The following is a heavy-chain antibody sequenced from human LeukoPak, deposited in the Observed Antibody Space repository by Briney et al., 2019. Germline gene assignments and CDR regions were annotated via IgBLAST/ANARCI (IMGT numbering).Heavy chain of an antibody. CDR2: ISYDGSNK. Sequence: GGSLRLSCAASGFTFSSYAMHWVRQAPGKGLEWVAVISYDGSNKYYADSVKGRFTISRDNSKNTLYLQMNSLRAEDTAVYYCARDQHYYDSSGYYYAFDIWGQGTMVTVSS. CDR1: GFTFSSYA. D-gene: IGHD3-22*01. CDR3: ARDQHYYDSSGYYYAFDI. J-gene: IGHJ3*02. V-gene: IGHV3-30-3*01.